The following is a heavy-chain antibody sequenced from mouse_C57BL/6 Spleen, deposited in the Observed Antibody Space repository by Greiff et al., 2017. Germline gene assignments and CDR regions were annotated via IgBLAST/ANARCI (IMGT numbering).Heavy chain of an antibody. D-gene: IGHD3-2*02. CDR2: IDPVDGDT. CDR3: TTRGCSGCIYFDY. V-gene: IGHV14-4*01. CDR1: GFNFKDDY. Sequence: EVQLQQSGAELVRPGASVKLSCTASGFNFKDDYMHWVKQRPEQGLEWIGRIDPVDGDTEYPEKFQGKATITADTSSNTAYLQLSSLTSEDTAVYYCTTRGCSGCIYFDYWGQGTTLTVSS. J-gene: IGHJ2*01.